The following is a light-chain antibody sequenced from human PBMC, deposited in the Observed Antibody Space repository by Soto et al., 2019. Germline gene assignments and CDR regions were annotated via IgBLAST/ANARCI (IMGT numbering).Light chain of an antibody. CDR2: GAS. J-gene: IGKJ2*01. CDR3: HHYGYGADT. Sequence: ELVLTQSPGTLSLSPGERATLSCRASESVRNNSLAWYQQQPGQAPRLLIFGASSRATGIPDRFTGSGSRADFSLTISRLEPEDSAVYFCHHYGYGADTFGQGTKLEIK. CDR1: ESVRNNS. V-gene: IGKV3-20*01.